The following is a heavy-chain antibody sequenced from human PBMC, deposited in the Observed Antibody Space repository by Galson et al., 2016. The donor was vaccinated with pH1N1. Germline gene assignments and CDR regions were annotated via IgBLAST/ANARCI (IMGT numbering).Heavy chain of an antibody. J-gene: IGHJ4*02. CDR1: GYSVTRYY. V-gene: IGHV1-46*01. CDR2: IDPSAGTT. Sequence: SVKVSCKASGYSVTRYYMHWVRQAPGQGLEWMGIIDPSAGTTTYSQKFQCRICLTRDTSTNSVHMELSNLRPDDSAIYFCARRYYFDYWGQGTLVPVSS. CDR3: ARRYYFDY.